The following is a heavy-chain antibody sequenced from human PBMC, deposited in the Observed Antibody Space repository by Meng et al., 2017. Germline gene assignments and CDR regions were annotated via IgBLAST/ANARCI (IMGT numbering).Heavy chain of an antibody. CDR2: SNAGNGNT. Sequence: ASVKVSCKASGYTFTSYAMHWVRQAPGQRLEWMGWSNAGNGNTKYSQEFQGRVTITADESTSTAYMELSSLRSEDTAVYYCARVSVVVPAASSSGYYYYGMDVWGQGTTVTVSS. J-gene: IGHJ6*02. D-gene: IGHD2-2*01. CDR1: GYTFTSYA. V-gene: IGHV1-3*02. CDR3: ARVSVVVPAASSSGYYYYGMDV.